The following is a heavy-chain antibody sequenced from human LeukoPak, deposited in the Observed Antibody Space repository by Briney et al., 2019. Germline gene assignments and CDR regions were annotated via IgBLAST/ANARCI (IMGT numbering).Heavy chain of an antibody. V-gene: IGHV4-39*07. CDR3: ARDRGVATMGFDY. CDR1: GGSISSSSYY. D-gene: IGHD5-12*01. CDR2: IYTSGST. J-gene: IGHJ4*02. Sequence: RASETLSLTCTVSGGSISSSSYYWGWIRRPPGKGLEWIGRIYTSGSTNYNPSLKSRVTMSVDTSKNQFSLMLSSVTAADTAVYYCARDRGVATMGFDYWGQGTLVTVSS.